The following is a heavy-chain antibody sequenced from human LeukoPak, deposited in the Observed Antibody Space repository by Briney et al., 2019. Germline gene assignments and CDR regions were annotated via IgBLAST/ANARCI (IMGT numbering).Heavy chain of an antibody. V-gene: IGHV3-23*01. CDR3: AKEFAPYYDFWSGYYGDAFDI. D-gene: IGHD3-3*01. J-gene: IGHJ3*02. Sequence: GGSLRLSCAASGFTFSSYAMSWVRQAPGKGLEWVSAISGSGGGTYYADSVKGRFTISRDNSKNTLYLQMNSLRAEDTAVYYCAKEFAPYYDFWSGYYGDAFDIWGQGTMVTVSS. CDR1: GFTFSSYA. CDR2: ISGSGGGT.